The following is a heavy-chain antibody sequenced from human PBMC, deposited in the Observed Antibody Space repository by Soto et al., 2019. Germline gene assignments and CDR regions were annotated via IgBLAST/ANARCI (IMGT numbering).Heavy chain of an antibody. CDR3: ARGQAAAGPARNWFDP. J-gene: IGHJ5*02. Sequence: SETLSLTCTVSGGSISSYYWSWIRQPPGKGLEWIGYIYYSGSTNYNPSLKSRVTISVDTSKNQFSLKLSSVTAADTAVYYCARGQAAAGPARNWFDPWGQGTLVTVSS. D-gene: IGHD6-13*01. CDR1: GGSISSYY. V-gene: IGHV4-59*01. CDR2: IYYSGST.